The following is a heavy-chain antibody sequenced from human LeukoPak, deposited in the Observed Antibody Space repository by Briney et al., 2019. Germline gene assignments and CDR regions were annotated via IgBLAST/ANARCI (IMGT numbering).Heavy chain of an antibody. CDR2: IRSKANSYAT. CDR1: GFTFSGSA. Sequence: GGSLRLSCAASGFTFSGSAMHWVRQASGKGLEWVGRIRSKANSYATAYAASVKGRFTISRDDSKNTAYLQMNSLKTEDTAVYYCTGVYSSGWYTGGFDYWGQGTLVTVSS. CDR3: TGVYSSGWYTGGFDY. D-gene: IGHD6-19*01. V-gene: IGHV3-73*01. J-gene: IGHJ4*02.